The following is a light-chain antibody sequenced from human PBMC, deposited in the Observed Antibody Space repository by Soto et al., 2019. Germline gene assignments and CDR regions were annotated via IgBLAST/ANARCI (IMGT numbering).Light chain of an antibody. Sequence: QSVLTQPPSVSGSPGQSVTISCTGTSSDVGSYNRVSWYQQPPGTAPKLMIYDVSNRPPGVPDRFSGSKSGNTASLTISGLQAEDEADYYCSSYTSSNTYVFGTGTKVTVL. V-gene: IGLV2-18*02. CDR2: DVS. J-gene: IGLJ1*01. CDR3: SSYTSSNTYV. CDR1: SSDVGSYNR.